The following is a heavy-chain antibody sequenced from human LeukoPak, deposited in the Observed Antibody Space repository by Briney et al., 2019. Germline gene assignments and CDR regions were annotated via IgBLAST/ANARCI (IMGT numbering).Heavy chain of an antibody. CDR2: IYHSGST. CDR3: ARIRIAVSDY. V-gene: IGHV4-38-2*02. Sequence: SETLSLTCTVSGYSISSGYYWGWIRQPPGKGLEWIGSIYHSGSTYYNPSLKSRVTISVDTSKNQFSLKLSSVTAADTAVYYCARIRIAVSDYWGQGTLVTVAS. D-gene: IGHD6-19*01. CDR1: GYSISSGYY. J-gene: IGHJ4*02.